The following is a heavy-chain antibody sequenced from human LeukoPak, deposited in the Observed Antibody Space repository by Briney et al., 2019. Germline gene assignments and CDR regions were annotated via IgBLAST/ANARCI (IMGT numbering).Heavy chain of an antibody. D-gene: IGHD3-10*01. V-gene: IGHV4-34*01. CDR2: INHSGST. J-gene: IGHJ4*02. CDR3: ARVGRITMVRGVLYYFDY. CDR1: GGSFSGYY. Sequence: SETLSLTCAVYGGSFSGYYWSWIRQPPGKGLEWIGEINHSGSTNYNPSPKSRVTISVDTSKNQFSLKLSSVTAADTAVYYCARVGRITMVRGVLYYFDYWGQGTLVTVPS.